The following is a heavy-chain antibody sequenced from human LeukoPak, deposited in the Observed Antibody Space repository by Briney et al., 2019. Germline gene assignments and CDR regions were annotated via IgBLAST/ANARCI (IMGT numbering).Heavy chain of an antibody. CDR2: ISYDGSDK. CDR1: GFTFSTYG. D-gene: IGHD6-19*01. V-gene: IGHV3-30*18. Sequence: GRSLRLSCTASGFTFSTYGMHWVRQAPGKGLEWVAIISYDGSDKYYADSVKGRFTISRDNSKNTLYLQMNSLGAEDTAVYYCAKDVRIAVTWFDYWGQGTLVTVSS. CDR3: AKDVRIAVTWFDY. J-gene: IGHJ4*02.